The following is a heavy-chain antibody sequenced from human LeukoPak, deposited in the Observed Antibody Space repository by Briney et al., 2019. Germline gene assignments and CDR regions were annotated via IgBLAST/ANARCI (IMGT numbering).Heavy chain of an antibody. CDR3: ARLDGLYDTSGDPFTI. J-gene: IGHJ3*02. CDR1: GDSISRYY. V-gene: IGHV4-59*08. Sequence: SETLSLTCTVSGDSISRYYWSWIRQPPGKGLEWIGNVYYSGSTKYSPSLRSRVTISVDTSKTQFSLKVTSVTAADTAVYYCARLDGLYDTSGDPFTIWGHGTMVTVSS. D-gene: IGHD3-22*01. CDR2: VYYSGST.